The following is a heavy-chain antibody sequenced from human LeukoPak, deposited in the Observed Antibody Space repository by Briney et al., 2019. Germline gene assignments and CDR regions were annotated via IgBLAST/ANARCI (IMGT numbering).Heavy chain of an antibody. CDR2: MNPNSGNT. V-gene: IGHV1-8*01. D-gene: IGHD2-2*02. CDR3: ARGPYPYQLLYRGDDWFDP. Sequence: ASVKVCCKASGYTFTSYVINWVRQATGQGLEWMGWMNPNSGNTGYAQKFQGRVTMTRNTSISTAYMELSSLRSEDTAVYYCARGPYPYQLLYRGDDWFDPWGQGTLVTVSS. CDR1: GYTFTSYV. J-gene: IGHJ5*02.